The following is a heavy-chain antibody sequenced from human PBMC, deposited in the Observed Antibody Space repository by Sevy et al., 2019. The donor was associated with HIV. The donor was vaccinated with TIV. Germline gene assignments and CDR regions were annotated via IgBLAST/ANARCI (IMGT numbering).Heavy chain of an antibody. CDR2: ISGSGGST. J-gene: IGHJ4*02. D-gene: IGHD3-22*01. CDR3: AKDPPYYYDSSGYYPPDY. Sequence: GGSLRLSCAASGFTFSSYAMSWVRQAPGKGLEWVSAISGSGGSTYYADSVKGRFTIPRDNSKNTLYLQMNSLRAEDTAVYYCAKDPPYYYDSSGYYPPDYWGQGTLVTVSS. CDR1: GFTFSSYA. V-gene: IGHV3-23*01.